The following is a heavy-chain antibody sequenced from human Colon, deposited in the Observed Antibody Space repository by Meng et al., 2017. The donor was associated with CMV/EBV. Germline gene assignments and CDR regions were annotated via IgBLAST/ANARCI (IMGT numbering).Heavy chain of an antibody. CDR2: ISYDGTHK. V-gene: IGHV3-30-3*01. D-gene: IGHD3-10*01. J-gene: IGHJ4*02. Sequence: GESLKISCATSGFTFSSHAVHWVRQAPGKGLEWVAMISYDGTHKAFTASVKGRFTISRDNSRDTVYLQMNNLRPEDAATYFCARDSGTGSYVFHFDHWGLGAQVTVSS. CDR3: ARDSGTGSYVFHFDH. CDR1: GFTFSSHA.